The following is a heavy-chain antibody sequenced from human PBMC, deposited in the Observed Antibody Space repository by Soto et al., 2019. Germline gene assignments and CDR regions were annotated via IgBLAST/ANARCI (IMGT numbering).Heavy chain of an antibody. J-gene: IGHJ4*02. V-gene: IGHV3-21*06. CDR3: ARESEDLTSNFDY. CDR2: ISSTTNYI. Sequence: GGSLTLSCSASEFTFTMYSMNWVAQAPGKGLEWVSSISSTTNYIYYGDSMKCRFTISRDNAKNSLYLEMNSLRAEDTAVYYCARESEDLTSNFDYWGQGTLVTVSS. CDR1: EFTFTMYS.